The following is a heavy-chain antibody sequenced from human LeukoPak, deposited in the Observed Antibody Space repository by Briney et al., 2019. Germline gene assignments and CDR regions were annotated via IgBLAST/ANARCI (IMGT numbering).Heavy chain of an antibody. V-gene: IGHV3-30*18. CDR3: VKDRTGTYTLDY. J-gene: IGHJ4*02. Sequence: GGSLRLSCAASGFTFSTYGMHWVRQAPGKGLEWVALISYDGSKKYYADSVKGRFTISRDNSKNTLNLQMNSLRAEDTAVYYCVKDRTGTYTLDYWGQGTLVTVSS. CDR2: ISYDGSKK. D-gene: IGHD3-10*01. CDR1: GFTFSTYG.